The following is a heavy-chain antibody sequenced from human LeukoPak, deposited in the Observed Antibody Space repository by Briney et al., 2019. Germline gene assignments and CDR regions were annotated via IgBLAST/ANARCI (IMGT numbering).Heavy chain of an antibody. CDR3: ARRSRLDSGSYLYYFDY. D-gene: IGHD1-26*01. V-gene: IGHV4-39*01. J-gene: IGHJ4*02. CDR2: IYYSGST. Sequence: KPSETLSLTCTVSGGSISSSSYYWGWIRQPPGKGLEWIGSIYYSGSTYYNPSLKSRVTISVDTSKNQFSLKLSSVTAADTAVYYCARRSRLDSGSYLYYFDYWGQGTLVTVSS. CDR1: GGSISSSSYY.